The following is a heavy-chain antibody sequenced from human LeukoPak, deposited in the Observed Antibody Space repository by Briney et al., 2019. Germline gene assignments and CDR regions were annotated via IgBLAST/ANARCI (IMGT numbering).Heavy chain of an antibody. CDR1: GYTFTSYG. CDR2: INPNRGGT. CDR3: ARDEWLLQPGDDVGEPAV. Sequence: GASVKVSYKASGYTFTSYGISWVRQAPGQGLEWMGWINPNRGGTNYAQKFQGRVTMTRDTSISTVYMELSRLRSDDTAVHYCARDEWLLQPGDDVGEPAVWGQGTLVTVSS. V-gene: IGHV1-2*02. J-gene: IGHJ4*02. D-gene: IGHD3-22*01.